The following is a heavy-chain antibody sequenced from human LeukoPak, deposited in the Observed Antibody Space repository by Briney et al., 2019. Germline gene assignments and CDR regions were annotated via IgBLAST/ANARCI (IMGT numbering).Heavy chain of an antibody. Sequence: ASVKVSCKASGYTFTSYDINWVRQATGQGLEWMGWMNPNSGNTGYAQKFQGRVTITRNTSISTAYMELSSLRSEDTAVYYCARAYHPLSEGPRGYYYYYYYMDVWGKGTTVTVSS. D-gene: IGHD3-16*02. CDR1: GYTFTSYD. CDR3: ARAYHPLSEGPRGYYYYYYYMDV. CDR2: MNPNSGNT. V-gene: IGHV1-8*03. J-gene: IGHJ6*03.